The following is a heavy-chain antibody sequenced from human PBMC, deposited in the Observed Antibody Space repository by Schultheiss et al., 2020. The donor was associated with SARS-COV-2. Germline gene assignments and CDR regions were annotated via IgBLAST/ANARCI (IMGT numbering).Heavy chain of an antibody. Sequence: SQTLSLTCAISGDSVSSNNVAWNWIRQSPSRGLEWLGRTYYRSKWYNDYAVSVKSRITINPDTSKNQFSLQLNSVTPEDTAVYYCARNGESGSYGMDVWGQGTTVTVSS. CDR1: GDSVSSNNVA. CDR2: TYYRSKWYN. J-gene: IGHJ6*02. CDR3: ARNGESGSYGMDV. D-gene: IGHD7-27*01. V-gene: IGHV6-1*01.